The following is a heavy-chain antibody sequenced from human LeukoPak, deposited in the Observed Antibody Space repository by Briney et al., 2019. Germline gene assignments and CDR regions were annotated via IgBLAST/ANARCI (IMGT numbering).Heavy chain of an antibody. V-gene: IGHV4-39*07. CDR3: ARVSGEGIVVAPND. Sequence: PSETLSLTCTVSGGSTRGRSDYWGWIRQPPGKGLEWIASIYYSGSTYYNPSLKSRVTLSVDTSKNQFSLRLSSMTAADTAVYYCARVSGEGIVVAPNDWGQGTLVTVSS. J-gene: IGHJ4*02. CDR2: IYYSGST. D-gene: IGHD2-15*01. CDR1: GGSTRGRSDY.